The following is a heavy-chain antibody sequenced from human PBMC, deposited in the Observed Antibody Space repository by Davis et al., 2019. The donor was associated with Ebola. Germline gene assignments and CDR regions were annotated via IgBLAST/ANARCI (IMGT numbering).Heavy chain of an antibody. CDR3: ARGASITGTLGRFDY. J-gene: IGHJ4*02. D-gene: IGHD1/OR15-1a*01. Sequence: GGSLRLSCAASGFTFSSYAMHWVRQAPGKGLEWVAVISYDGSNKYYADSVKGRFTISRDNAKNSLYLQMNSLRAEDTAVYYCARGASITGTLGRFDYWGQGTLVTVSS. CDR2: ISYDGSNK. V-gene: IGHV3-30*04. CDR1: GFTFSSYA.